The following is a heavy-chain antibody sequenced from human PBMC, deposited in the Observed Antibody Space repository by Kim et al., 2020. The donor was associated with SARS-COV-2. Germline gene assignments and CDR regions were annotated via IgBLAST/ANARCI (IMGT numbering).Heavy chain of an antibody. Sequence: SETLSLTCAVYGGSFSGYYWSWIRQPPGKGLEWIGEINHSGSTNYNPSLKSRVTISVDTSKNQFSLKLSSVTAADTAVYYCARESLGPGERGWFDPWGQGTLVTVSS. D-gene: IGHD1-26*01. CDR1: GGSFSGYY. J-gene: IGHJ5*02. CDR3: ARESLGPGERGWFDP. V-gene: IGHV4-34*01. CDR2: INHSGST.